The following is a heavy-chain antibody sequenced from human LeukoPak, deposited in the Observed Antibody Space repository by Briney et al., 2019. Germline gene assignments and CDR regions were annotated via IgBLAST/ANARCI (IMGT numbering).Heavy chain of an antibody. Sequence: SETLSLTCTASGGSISSYYWSWIRQPPGKGLEWIGYIYYSGSTNYNPSLKSRVTISVDTSKNQFSLKLSSVTAADTAVYYCARVAGDSSPPDYWGQGTLVTVSS. CDR1: GGSISSYY. V-gene: IGHV4-59*01. CDR3: ARVAGDSSPPDY. D-gene: IGHD6-13*01. CDR2: IYYSGST. J-gene: IGHJ4*02.